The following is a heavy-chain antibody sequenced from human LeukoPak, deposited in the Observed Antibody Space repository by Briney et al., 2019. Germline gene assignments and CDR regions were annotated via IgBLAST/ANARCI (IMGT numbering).Heavy chain of an antibody. D-gene: IGHD6-13*01. CDR2: IIPIFGTA. Sequence: ASVKVSCKASGGTFSSYAISWVRQAPGQGLEWMGGIIPIFGTANYAQKFQGRVTITADESTSTAYLELSSLRSEDTAVYYCASTHGEQQLEAFDIWGQGTMVTVSS. CDR3: ASTHGEQQLEAFDI. CDR1: GGTFSSYA. J-gene: IGHJ3*02. V-gene: IGHV1-69*13.